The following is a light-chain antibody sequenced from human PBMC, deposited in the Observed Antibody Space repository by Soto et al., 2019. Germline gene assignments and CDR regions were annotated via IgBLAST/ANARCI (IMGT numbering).Light chain of an antibody. J-gene: IGLJ2*01. CDR1: SGGIASTY. CDR3: QSYDTSNHVV. V-gene: IGLV6-57*04. Sequence: NFMLTQPHSVSESPGKTVTISCTRDSGGIASTYVQWYQQRPGSAPNTVIYEDNHRPSGVPDRFSGSIDTSSNSASLTISGLTTEDEADYYWQSYDTSNHVVFGGGTKVTVL. CDR2: EDN.